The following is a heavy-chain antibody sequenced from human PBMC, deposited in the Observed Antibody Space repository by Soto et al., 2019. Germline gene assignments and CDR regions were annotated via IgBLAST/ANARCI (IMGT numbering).Heavy chain of an antibody. CDR2: IYYSGST. Sequence: PSETLSLTCTVSGGSISSYYWSWIRQPPGKGLEWIGYIYYSGSTNYNPSLKSRVTISVGTSKNQFSLKLSSVTAADTAVYYCARGMYYYGSGIPFDYWGQGTLVTVSS. J-gene: IGHJ4*02. V-gene: IGHV4-59*01. D-gene: IGHD3-10*01. CDR1: GGSISSYY. CDR3: ARGMYYYGSGIPFDY.